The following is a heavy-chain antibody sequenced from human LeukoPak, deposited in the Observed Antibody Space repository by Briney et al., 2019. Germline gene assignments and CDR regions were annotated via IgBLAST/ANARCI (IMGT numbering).Heavy chain of an antibody. CDR3: AREVSGDFDY. Sequence: PSETLSLTCTVSGGSISSYYWSWIRQPPGKGLEWIGYVYSSGTTNYNPTLKSRVTISLDTSKNQFSLNLTSVTAADTAVYYCAREVSGDFDYWGQGTLVTVSS. V-gene: IGHV4-59*01. D-gene: IGHD5/OR15-5a*01. CDR1: GGSISSYY. J-gene: IGHJ4*02. CDR2: VYSSGTT.